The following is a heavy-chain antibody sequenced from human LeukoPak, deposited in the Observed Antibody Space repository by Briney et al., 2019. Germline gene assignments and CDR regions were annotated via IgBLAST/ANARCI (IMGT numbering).Heavy chain of an antibody. CDR1: GFTFTSSA. CDR3: AATNDYGDYRLDY. J-gene: IGHJ4*02. Sequence: ASVKVSCKASGFTFTSSAVQWVRQARGQRLEWIGGIVVGSGNTNYAQKFQERVTITRDMSTSTAYMELSRLRSEDTAVYYCAATNDYGDYRLDYWGQGTPVTVSS. CDR2: IVVGSGNT. D-gene: IGHD4-17*01. V-gene: IGHV1-58*01.